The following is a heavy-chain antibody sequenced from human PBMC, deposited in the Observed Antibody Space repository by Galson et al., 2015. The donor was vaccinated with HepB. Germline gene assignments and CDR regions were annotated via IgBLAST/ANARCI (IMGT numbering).Heavy chain of an antibody. CDR3: ARGADYYDNSGYPHSYYYFDF. D-gene: IGHD3-22*01. J-gene: IGHJ4*02. V-gene: IGHV3-21*01. Sequence: SLRLSCAVSAFAFRPYTVNWVRQAPGRRPEWVSSISSDSSDIYYADSVMDRFTISRDNARNSLYLQMDSLRAEDTAVYYCARGADYYDNSGYPHSYYYFDFWGQGTLVTVSP. CDR1: AFAFRPYT. CDR2: ISSDSSDI.